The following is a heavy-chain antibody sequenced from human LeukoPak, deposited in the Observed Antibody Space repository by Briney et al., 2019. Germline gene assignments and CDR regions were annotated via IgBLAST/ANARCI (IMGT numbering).Heavy chain of an antibody. Sequence: GESLKISCKGSGYRFTSYWIGWVRQMPGKGLEWMGIIYPSDSDTRYSPSFQGQVSISADKSISTAYLQWSSLKASDTAMYYCARLISYSSGPFDYWGQGTLVTVSS. V-gene: IGHV5-51*01. CDR1: GYRFTSYW. J-gene: IGHJ4*02. CDR3: ARLISYSSGPFDY. CDR2: IYPSDSDT. D-gene: IGHD6-19*01.